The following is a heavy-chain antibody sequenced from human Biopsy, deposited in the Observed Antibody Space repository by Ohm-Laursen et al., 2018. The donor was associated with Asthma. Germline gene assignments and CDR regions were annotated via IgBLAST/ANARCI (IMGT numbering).Heavy chain of an antibody. D-gene: IGHD6-6*01. Sequence: TLSLTCIVSGDAMSTSGSYWGWIRQSPGKGLEWIGGIYYSGRTYYNPSLESRVTISADPSKNHFSLKVTSVTAADTAVYYCARAVSSSSYWYFDLWGRGDLVTVSS. J-gene: IGHJ2*01. CDR3: ARAVSSSSYWYFDL. V-gene: IGHV4-39*02. CDR2: IYYSGRT. CDR1: GDAMSTSGSY.